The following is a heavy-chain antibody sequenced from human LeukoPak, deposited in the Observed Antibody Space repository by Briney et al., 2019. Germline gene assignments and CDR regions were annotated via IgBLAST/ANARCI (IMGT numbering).Heavy chain of an antibody. CDR3: ARDKYYYDSSGYYGTNGGFDY. Sequence: GSLRLSCAASGFTFSSYWMSWVRQAPGKGLEWVANIKQDGSEKYYVDSVKGRFTITRDNAKNSLYLQMNSLRAEDTAVYYCARDKYYYDSSGYYGTNGGFDYWGQGTLVTVSS. CDR2: IKQDGSEK. J-gene: IGHJ4*02. D-gene: IGHD3-22*01. CDR1: GFTFSSYW. V-gene: IGHV3-7*01.